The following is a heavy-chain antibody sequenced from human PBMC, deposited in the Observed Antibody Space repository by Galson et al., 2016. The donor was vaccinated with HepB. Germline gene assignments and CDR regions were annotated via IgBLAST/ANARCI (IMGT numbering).Heavy chain of an antibody. CDR1: GFAFSSFD. CDR3: ARGVGHDFWSSNYGFDY. J-gene: IGHJ4*02. CDR2: IGTAGDT. D-gene: IGHD3-3*01. V-gene: IGHV3-13*01. Sequence: SLRLSCAASGFAFSSFDMHWVRQATGKGLEWVSAIGTAGDTYYPDAVKGRFTISRENAKKSLSLQMNSLRDEDTAAYYCARGVGHDFWSSNYGFDYWGQGILVTVSS.